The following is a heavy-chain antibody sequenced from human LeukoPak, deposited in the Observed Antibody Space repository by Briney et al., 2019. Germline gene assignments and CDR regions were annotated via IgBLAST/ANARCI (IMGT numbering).Heavy chain of an antibody. J-gene: IGHJ4*02. CDR1: GFTFPTYW. CDR2: MYHDGTTT. D-gene: IGHD3-10*01. CDR3: GRDNYGSIDY. Sequence: PGGSLRLSCSASGFTFPTYWMIWVRHGPGEGLVYVSHMYHDGTTTNYADSVKGRFTMSRDNARNTVFLQMDSVRAEDTAVYYCGRDNYGSIDYWGQGILSPSPQ. V-gene: IGHV3-74*01.